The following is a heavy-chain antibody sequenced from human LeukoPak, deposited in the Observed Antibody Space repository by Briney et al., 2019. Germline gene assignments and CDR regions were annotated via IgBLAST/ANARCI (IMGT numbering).Heavy chain of an antibody. Sequence: SVKDSCKASGGTFSSYAISWVRQAPGQGLEWMGRIIPIFGIANYAQKFQGRVTITADKSTSTAYMELSSLRSEDTAVYYCAREEEKVVAGPHFDYWGQGTLVTVSS. V-gene: IGHV1-69*04. CDR1: GGTFSSYA. CDR2: IIPIFGIA. CDR3: AREEEKVVAGPHFDY. D-gene: IGHD6-19*01. J-gene: IGHJ4*02.